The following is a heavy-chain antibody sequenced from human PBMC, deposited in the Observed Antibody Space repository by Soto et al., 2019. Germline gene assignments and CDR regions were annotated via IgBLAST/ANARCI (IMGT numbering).Heavy chain of an antibody. CDR2: TIPILGVA. V-gene: IGHV1-69*02. CDR1: GSTFSNYT. J-gene: IGHJ6*03. D-gene: IGHD4-17*01. Sequence: QVQLVQSGAEVKKPGSSVKVSCKASGSTFSNYTISWVRQAPGQGLEWMGRTIPILGVANYAKKFQGRVTITAVKSTSTVDMEMSSLRSEDTAVYYCARVAEMGTVTKGFYYYMDVWGEGTTVTVSS. CDR3: ARVAEMGTVTKGFYYYMDV.